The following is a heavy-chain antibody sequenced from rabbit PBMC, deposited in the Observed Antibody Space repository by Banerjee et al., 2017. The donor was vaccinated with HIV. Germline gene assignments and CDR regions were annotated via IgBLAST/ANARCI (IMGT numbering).Heavy chain of an antibody. V-gene: IGHV1S47*01. J-gene: IGHJ4*01. Sequence: QEQLVESGGGLVQPGEFLKLSCKGSGIDFSSYGISWVRQAPGKGPEWIAYIYPGFGVTNYANSVKGRFTISRDNAQNTVFLQMTSLTASDTATYFCARDGGYADYGYALNLWGPGTLVTVS. CDR1: GIDFSSYG. CDR2: IYPGFGVT. CDR3: ARDGGYADYGYALNL. D-gene: IGHD6-1*01.